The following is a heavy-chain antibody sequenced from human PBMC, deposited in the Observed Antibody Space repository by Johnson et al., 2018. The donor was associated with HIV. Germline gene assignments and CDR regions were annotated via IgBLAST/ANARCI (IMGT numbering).Heavy chain of an antibody. J-gene: IGHJ3*02. CDR3: AQSPGKDHGGKSGAFDI. V-gene: IGHV3-20*04. D-gene: IGHD4-23*01. Sequence: VQLVESGGGVIRPGGSLRLSCAASGFTFADYGMTWVRQAPGKGLEWVSGINWNGGNTGYVDSVKGRFIISRDNSNNTLFLHMSGLRGEDTAVYYCAQSPGKDHGGKSGAFDIWGQGTMVTVSS. CDR1: GFTFADYG. CDR2: INWNGGNT.